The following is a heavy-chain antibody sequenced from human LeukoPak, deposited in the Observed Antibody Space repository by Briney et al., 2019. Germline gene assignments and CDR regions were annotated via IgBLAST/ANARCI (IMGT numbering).Heavy chain of an antibody. V-gene: IGHV3-23*01. D-gene: IGHD7-27*01. Sequence: GGSLRLSCAASGFTFSSNAMSWVRQAPGKGLEWVSAISGSGGSTYYADSVKGRFTISRDNAKDSLYLQMNSLRDEDTAVYYCARASANWGSPAYWGQGTLVTVSS. J-gene: IGHJ4*02. CDR1: GFTFSSNA. CDR3: ARASANWGSPAY. CDR2: ISGSGGST.